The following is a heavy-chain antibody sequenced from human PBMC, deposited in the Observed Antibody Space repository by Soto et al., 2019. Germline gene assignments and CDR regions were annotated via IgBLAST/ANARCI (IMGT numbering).Heavy chain of an antibody. Sequence: HPGGSLRLSCAASGFTFTHYRIHWVRQPPGKGLEWVGRINSDGARIEYGDSVKGRFTISRDNARNSLYLQIDSLGVEDTAVYYCATPYYFNHWGPGTLVTVSS. CDR1: GFTFTHYR. CDR2: INSDGARI. J-gene: IGHJ1*01. D-gene: IGHD2-15*01. V-gene: IGHV3-74*03. CDR3: ATPYYFNH.